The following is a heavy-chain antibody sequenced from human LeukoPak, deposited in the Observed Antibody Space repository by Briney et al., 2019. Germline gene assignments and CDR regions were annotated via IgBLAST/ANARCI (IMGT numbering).Heavy chain of an antibody. V-gene: IGHV3-9*01. J-gene: IGHJ4*02. D-gene: IGHD3-10*01. Sequence: GGSLRLSCAASGFTFDDYAMHWVRQAPGKGLEWVSGISWNSGSIGYADSVKGRCTISRDNAKNSLYLQMNSLRAEDTALYYCAKAPFTMVRGVSYYFDYWGQGTLVTVSS. CDR3: AKAPFTMVRGVSYYFDY. CDR2: ISWNSGSI. CDR1: GFTFDDYA.